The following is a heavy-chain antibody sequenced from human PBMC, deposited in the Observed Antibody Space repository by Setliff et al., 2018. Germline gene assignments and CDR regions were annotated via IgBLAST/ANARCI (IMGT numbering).Heavy chain of an antibody. V-gene: IGHV4-39*07. J-gene: IGHJ4*02. D-gene: IGHD3-3*01. CDR2: IYYSGST. Sequence: KPSETLSLTCTVSGGSISSSSYYWGWIRQPPGKGLEWIGSIYYSGSTYYNPSLKSRVTISVDTSKNQFSLKLSSVTAADTAVYYCARDRITIFGVVIPFDYWGQGTLVTVSS. CDR3: ARDRITIFGVVIPFDY. CDR1: GGSISSSSYY.